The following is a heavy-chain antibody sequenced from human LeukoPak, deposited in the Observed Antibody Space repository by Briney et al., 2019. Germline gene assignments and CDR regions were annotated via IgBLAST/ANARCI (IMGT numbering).Heavy chain of an antibody. V-gene: IGHV3-23*01. D-gene: IGHD3-10*01. CDR3: TKGGWGTVLDY. CDR2: ISGTGDTI. Sequence: GGSLRLSCAASGFTFSNYAMSWVRQAPGEGLEWVSTISGTGDTIYYADSLKGRLTISRDNSKNTLYLQMSSLRADDTAVYYCTKGGWGTVLDYWGQGTLVTVSS. J-gene: IGHJ4*02. CDR1: GFTFSNYA.